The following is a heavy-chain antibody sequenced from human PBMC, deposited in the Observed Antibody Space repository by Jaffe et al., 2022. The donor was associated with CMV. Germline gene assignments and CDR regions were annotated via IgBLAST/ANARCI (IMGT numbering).Heavy chain of an antibody. J-gene: IGHJ4*02. D-gene: IGHD3-9*01. CDR1: GDTFIGLY. V-gene: IGHV1-2*02. CDR2: INRNSGGT. Sequence: QVQLVQSGPEVKEPGASVKVSCKASGDTFIGLYIHWVRQAPGQGLEWMGWINRNSGGTKYAQKFQGRATMTTDTSISTAYMKLNSLTSDDTAVYYCARLPFHDILTGYEEGEFDYWGQGTLVTVSS. CDR3: ARLPFHDILTGYEEGEFDY.